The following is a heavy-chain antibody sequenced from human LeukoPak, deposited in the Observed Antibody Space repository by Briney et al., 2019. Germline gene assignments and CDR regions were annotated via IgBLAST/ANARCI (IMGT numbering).Heavy chain of an antibody. V-gene: IGHV1-8*03. D-gene: IGHD4-11*01. CDR2: MNPQSGNT. CDR1: GYMFTNYD. Sequence: ASVTVSFKASGYMFTNYDINWVRQATGQGLEWMGWMNPQSGNTGYAQKFRGRVTITRDTSITTAYMELSSLRSEDTAVYYCARGLNYSNFGSAYYYYMDVWGKGTTVTVSS. CDR3: ARGLNYSNFGSAYYYYMDV. J-gene: IGHJ6*03.